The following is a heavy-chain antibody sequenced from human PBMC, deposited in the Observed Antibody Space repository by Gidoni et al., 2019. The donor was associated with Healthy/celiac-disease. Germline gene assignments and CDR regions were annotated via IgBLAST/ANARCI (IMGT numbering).Heavy chain of an antibody. CDR1: GGTFSSYA. Sequence: QVQLVQSGAEVKKPGSSVKVSCKASGGTFSSYAISWVRQAPGQGLEWMGGIIPIFGTANYEQKFQGRVTITADESTSTAYMALSSLRSEDTAVYYCARDRIQSSGWTALGYYYGMDVWGQGTTVTVSS. CDR2: IIPIFGTA. J-gene: IGHJ6*02. D-gene: IGHD6-19*01. CDR3: ARDRIQSSGWTALGYYYGMDV. V-gene: IGHV1-69*01.